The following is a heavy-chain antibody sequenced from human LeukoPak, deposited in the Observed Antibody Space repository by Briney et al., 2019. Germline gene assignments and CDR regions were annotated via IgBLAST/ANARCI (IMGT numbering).Heavy chain of an antibody. V-gene: IGHV5-51*01. CDR2: IYPGDSDI. CDR1: GYSFTTYW. CDR3: ARLKTSNWFDP. J-gene: IGHJ5*02. Sequence: GESLKISCKGSGYSFTTYWIGWVRQMPGKGLEWMGIIYPGDSDIRYSPSFQGQVTISADNSITTAYLQWSSLKASDTAMYYCARLKTSNWFDPWGQGTLVTVSS.